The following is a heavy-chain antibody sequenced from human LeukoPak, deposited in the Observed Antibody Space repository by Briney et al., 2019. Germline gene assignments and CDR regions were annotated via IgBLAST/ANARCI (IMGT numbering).Heavy chain of an antibody. CDR2: ISTYNGNT. CDR3: AKVLYNWNDHPDDY. Sequence: ASVKVSCKASGDSFSSYAISWVRQAPGQGLEWMGWISTYNGNTNYAQKFQGRVTMTTDTSTNTAYMELRSLRSDDTAVYYCAKVLYNWNDHPDDYWGQGTLVTVSS. CDR1: GDSFSSYA. D-gene: IGHD1-1*01. J-gene: IGHJ4*02. V-gene: IGHV1-18*01.